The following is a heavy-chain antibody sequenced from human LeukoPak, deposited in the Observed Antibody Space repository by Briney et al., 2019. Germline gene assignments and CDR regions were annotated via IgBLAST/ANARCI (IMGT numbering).Heavy chain of an antibody. V-gene: IGHV4-4*02. Sequence: PSETLSLTCAVSGGSISSLNLWSWLRQPPGKGLEWVGEMYLDGRTNFHPSVRGRVTIFIDKPKNQLSLQLTSVTAADTAVYYCARGPRGSGWYGDSWGQGTPVTVSS. CDR3: ARGPRGSGWYGDS. J-gene: IGHJ4*02. CDR2: MYLDGRT. CDR1: GGSISSLNL. D-gene: IGHD6-19*01.